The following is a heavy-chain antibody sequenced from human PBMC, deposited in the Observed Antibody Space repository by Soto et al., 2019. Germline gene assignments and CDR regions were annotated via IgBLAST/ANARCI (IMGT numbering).Heavy chain of an antibody. J-gene: IGHJ4*02. Sequence: QGQLVQSGAEVKKLGASVKVSCKASGYTFTSYHITRVRQAPGQGLEWMGWISAYNGNTNYAQKLQGRVTMNTDTSTSTAYLELRSLRSDDTAVYYCARDSPPPREWGQGTLVTVSS. CDR2: ISAYNGNT. CDR3: ARDSPPPRE. CDR1: GYTFTSYH. V-gene: IGHV1-18*01.